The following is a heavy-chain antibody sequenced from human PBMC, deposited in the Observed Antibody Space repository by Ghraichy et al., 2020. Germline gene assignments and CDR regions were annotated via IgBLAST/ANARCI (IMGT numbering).Heavy chain of an antibody. Sequence: GGSLRLSCAASGFTFSSYGMHWVRQAPGKGLEWVAVISYDGSNKYYADSVKGRFTISRDNSKNTLYLQMNSLRAEDTAVYYCAKAYSYGYLYYYYGMDVWGQGTTVTVSS. CDR2: ISYDGSNK. CDR1: GFTFSSYG. D-gene: IGHD5-18*01. J-gene: IGHJ6*02. CDR3: AKAYSYGYLYYYYGMDV. V-gene: IGHV3-30*18.